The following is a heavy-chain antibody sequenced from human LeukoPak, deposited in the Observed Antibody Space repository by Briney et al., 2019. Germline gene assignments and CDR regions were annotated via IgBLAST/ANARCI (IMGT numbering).Heavy chain of an antibody. J-gene: IGHJ4*02. CDR3: TRDRLFSEETTMINIDY. Sequence: GGSLRLSCAASGFTFSDYYMSWIRQAPGKGLAWVSYISNSDSYTNYADSVRGRFTISRNNAKNSQYLQMNSLRAEDTAVYYCTRDRLFSEETTMINIDYWGQGTLVTVSS. CDR1: GFTFSDYY. CDR2: ISNSDSYT. V-gene: IGHV3-11*06. D-gene: IGHD5-18*01.